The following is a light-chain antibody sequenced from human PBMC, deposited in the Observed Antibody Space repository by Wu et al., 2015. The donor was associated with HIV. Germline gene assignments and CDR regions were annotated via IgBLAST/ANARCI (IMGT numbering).Light chain of an antibody. V-gene: IGKV3-15*01. CDR3: QQYNDWPRHT. CDR2: DTS. J-gene: IGKJ2*01. CDR1: QSVGNS. Sequence: EIEMTQSPDTLSVSPGERATLFCRATQSVGNSLAWYQQKPGQAPRLLIYDTSIRATGISGRFSGRGSGTDFTLTISSMQSEDFAVYYCQQYNDWPRHTFGQGTKVEIK.